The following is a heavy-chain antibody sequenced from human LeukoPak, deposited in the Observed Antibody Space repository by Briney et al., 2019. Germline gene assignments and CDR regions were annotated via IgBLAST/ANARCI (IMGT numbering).Heavy chain of an antibody. CDR3: AREHIAAAGAFDY. CDR2: IYYSGST. CDR1: GASISSYY. Sequence: SETLSLTCTVSGASISSYYWSWIRQPPGKGLEWIGYIYYSGSTTYNPSLKSRVTISVDTSKNQFSLKLSSVTAADTAVYYCAREHIAAAGAFDYWGQGTLVTVSS. V-gene: IGHV4-59*01. J-gene: IGHJ4*02. D-gene: IGHD6-13*01.